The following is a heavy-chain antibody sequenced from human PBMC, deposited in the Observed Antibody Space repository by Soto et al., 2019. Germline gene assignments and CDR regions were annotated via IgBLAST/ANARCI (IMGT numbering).Heavy chain of an antibody. V-gene: IGHV3-30*18. CDR1: GFTFSSYG. CDR3: AKDFYYDSSGNGFDY. J-gene: IGHJ4*02. D-gene: IGHD3-22*01. CDR2: ISYDGSNK. Sequence: PGGSLRLSCAASGFTFSSYGMHWVRQAPGKGLEWVAVISYDGSNKYYADSVKGRFTISRDNSKNTLYLQMNSLRAEDTAVYYCAKDFYYDSSGNGFDYWGQGTLVTVSS.